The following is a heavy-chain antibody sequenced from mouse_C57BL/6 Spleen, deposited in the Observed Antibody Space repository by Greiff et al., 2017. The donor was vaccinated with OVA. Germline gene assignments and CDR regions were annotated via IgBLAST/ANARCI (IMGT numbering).Heavy chain of an antibody. CDR2: IRNKANGYTT. J-gene: IGHJ2*01. Sequence: EVQRVESGGGLVQPGGSLSLSCAASGFTFTDYYMSWVRQPPGKALEWLGFIRNKANGYTTEYSASVKGRFTISRDNSQSILYLQMNALRAEDSATYYCARSSTFYYFDYWGQGTTLTVSS. V-gene: IGHV7-3*01. CDR1: GFTFTDYY. CDR3: ARSSTFYYFDY. D-gene: IGHD4-1*02.